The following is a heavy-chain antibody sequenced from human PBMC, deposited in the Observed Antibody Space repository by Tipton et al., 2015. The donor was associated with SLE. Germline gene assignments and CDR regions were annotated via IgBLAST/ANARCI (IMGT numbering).Heavy chain of an antibody. Sequence: PGLVKPSETLSLTCTVSGGSISRYYWSWIRQPPGKGLEWIGYIYYSGSTNYNPSLKSRVTISVDTSKNQFSLQLTSVTAADTAIYYCARESFTNDFYYYMDVWGKGTTVTVSS. V-gene: IGHV4-59*01. CDR2: IYYSGST. J-gene: IGHJ6*03. CDR1: GGSISRYY. CDR3: ARESFTNDFYYYMDV. D-gene: IGHD2-8*01.